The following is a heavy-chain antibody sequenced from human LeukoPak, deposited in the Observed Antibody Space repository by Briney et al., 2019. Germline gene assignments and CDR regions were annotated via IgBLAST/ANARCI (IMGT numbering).Heavy chain of an antibody. J-gene: IGHJ6*02. CDR1: GGSFSGSS. CDR3: ARVLAEYYFDSSGYDLYYNYGMDV. Sequence: PSETLSLTCAVFGGSFSGSSWSWIRQPPGKGLEWIGDIVQSGSTNYNPSLKRRVTISVGTSKNQFSLRLSSVTAADTAVYYCARVLAEYYFDSSGYDLYYNYGMDVWGQGTTVTVSS. D-gene: IGHD3-22*01. V-gene: IGHV4-34*12. CDR2: IVQSGST.